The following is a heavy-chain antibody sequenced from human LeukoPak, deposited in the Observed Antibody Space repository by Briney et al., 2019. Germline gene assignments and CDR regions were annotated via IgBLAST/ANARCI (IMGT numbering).Heavy chain of an antibody. CDR3: ARGVQAGYGMDV. Sequence: PSETLSLTCAVSGGXISSSNCWSWVRQPPGKELEWIGEIYHSGSTNYNPSLKSRVTISVDKSKNQFSLKLSSVTAADTAVYYCARGVQAGYGMDVWGQGTTVTVSS. CDR1: GGXISSSNC. D-gene: IGHD6-19*01. J-gene: IGHJ6*02. CDR2: IYHSGST. V-gene: IGHV4-4*02.